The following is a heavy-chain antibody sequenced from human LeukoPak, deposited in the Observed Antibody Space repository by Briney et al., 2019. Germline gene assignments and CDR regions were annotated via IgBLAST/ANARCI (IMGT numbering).Heavy chain of an antibody. Sequence: ETLSLTCAVYGGSFSGYYWSWIRQPPGKGLEWVSVISGSGSSTYYADSVKGRFTISRDNSKKTLYLQMNSLRAEDTAVYYCAKIVAGEPYYYYGMDVWGQGTTVTVSS. CDR1: GGSFSGYY. CDR3: AKIVAGEPYYYYGMDV. CDR2: ISGSGSST. D-gene: IGHD5-12*01. J-gene: IGHJ6*02. V-gene: IGHV3-23*01.